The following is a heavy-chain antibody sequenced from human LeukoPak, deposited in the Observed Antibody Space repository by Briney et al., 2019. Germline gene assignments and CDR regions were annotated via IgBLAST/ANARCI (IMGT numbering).Heavy chain of an antibody. Sequence: GGSLRLSCAASGFTFSSYSMNWVRQAPGKGLEWVSSISSSSSYIYYADSVKGRLTISRDNAKNSLYLQMNSLRAEDTAVYYCARVGDSSSPWGSGFDYWGQGTLVTVSS. J-gene: IGHJ4*02. CDR2: ISSSSSYI. CDR3: ARVGDSSSPWGSGFDY. CDR1: GFTFSSYS. V-gene: IGHV3-21*01. D-gene: IGHD6-13*01.